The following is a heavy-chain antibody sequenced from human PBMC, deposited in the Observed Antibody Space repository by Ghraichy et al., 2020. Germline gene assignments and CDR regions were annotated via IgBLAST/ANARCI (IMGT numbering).Heavy chain of an antibody. V-gene: IGHV4-59*01. Sequence: SQNLSLTCTVSGGSISSYYWSWIRQPPGKGLEWIGYIYYSGSTNYNPSLKSRVTISVDTSKNQFSLKLSSVTAADTAVYYCARVVRGHYYGSGSYEDAFDIWGQGTMVTVSS. CDR3: ARVVRGHYYGSGSYEDAFDI. D-gene: IGHD3-10*01. CDR1: GGSISSYY. CDR2: IYYSGST. J-gene: IGHJ3*02.